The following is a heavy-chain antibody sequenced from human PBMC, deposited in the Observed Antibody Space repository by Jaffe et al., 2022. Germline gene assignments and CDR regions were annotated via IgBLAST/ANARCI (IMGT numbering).Heavy chain of an antibody. D-gene: IGHD3-9*01. Sequence: EVQLVESGGGLVQPGGSLRLSCAASGFTFSSYWMSWVRQAPGKGLEWVANIKQDGSEKYYVDSVKGRFTISRDNAKNSLYLQMNSLRAEDTAVYYCARVLIGTVANYDILTGYYIQPPTHYYYYYMDVWGKGTTVTVSS. J-gene: IGHJ6*03. V-gene: IGHV3-7*05. CDR3: ARVLIGTVANYDILTGYYIQPPTHYYYYYMDV. CDR1: GFTFSSYW. CDR2: IKQDGSEK.